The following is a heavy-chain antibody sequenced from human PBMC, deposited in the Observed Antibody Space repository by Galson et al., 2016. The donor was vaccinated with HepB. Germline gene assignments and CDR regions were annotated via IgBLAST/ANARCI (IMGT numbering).Heavy chain of an antibody. V-gene: IGHV1-69*13. D-gene: IGHD3-3*01. CDR3: ARMYTITDNYHFWSGYNY. Sequence: SVKVSCKASGGTFSSYAISWIRQAPGQGLEWMGGIIPIFGAANYAQNFQGRVTFTADESTSTAYMELSSLRSEDTAVYYCARMYTITDNYHFWSGYNYWGQGTLVIVSS. CDR1: GGTFSSYA. CDR2: IIPIFGAA. J-gene: IGHJ4*02.